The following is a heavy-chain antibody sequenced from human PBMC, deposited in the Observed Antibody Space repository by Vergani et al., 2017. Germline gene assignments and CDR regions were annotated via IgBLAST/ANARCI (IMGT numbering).Heavy chain of an antibody. CDR1: GGSFSGYY. D-gene: IGHD6-13*01. Sequence: QVQLQQWGAGLLKPSETLSLTCAVYGGSFSGYYWSWIRQPPGKGLEWIGEINHSGSTNYNPSLKSRVTISVDTSKNQFSLKLSSVTAADTAVYYCARGPWGESSSPKYYGMDFWGQGTTVTVSS. J-gene: IGHJ6*02. CDR3: ARGPWGESSSPKYYGMDF. V-gene: IGHV4-34*01. CDR2: INHSGST.